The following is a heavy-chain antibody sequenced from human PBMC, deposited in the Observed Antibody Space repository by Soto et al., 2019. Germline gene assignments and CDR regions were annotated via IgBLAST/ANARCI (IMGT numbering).Heavy chain of an antibody. Sequence: EVQLVESGGGLVQPGGSLRLSCAASGFSFSTYEMNWVRQALGKGLEWVSYISKNGIDIYYADSVKGRFTISRDNANNSLFLQMNSLRAEDTAVYYCAPRKSGSFNIGAFDIWGQGTMVTVSS. D-gene: IGHD3-10*01. CDR3: APRKSGSFNIGAFDI. V-gene: IGHV3-48*03. CDR2: ISKNGIDI. CDR1: GFSFSTYE. J-gene: IGHJ3*02.